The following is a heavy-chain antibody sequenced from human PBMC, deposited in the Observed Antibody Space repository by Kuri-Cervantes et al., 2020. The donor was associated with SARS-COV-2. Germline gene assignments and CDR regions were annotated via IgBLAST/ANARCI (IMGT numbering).Heavy chain of an antibody. CDR1: GGSISSYY. CDR2: IYYSGST. V-gene: IGHV4-59*08. J-gene: IGHJ6*02. CDR3: ARLAGPVVVPAAIRYYYYGMDV. Sequence: LRLSCTVSGGSISSYYWSWIRQPPGKGLEWIGYIYYSGSTNYNPSLKSRVTISVDTSKNQFSLKLSSVTAADTAVYYCARLAGPVVVPAAIRYYYYGMDVWGQGTTVTVSS. D-gene: IGHD2-2*02.